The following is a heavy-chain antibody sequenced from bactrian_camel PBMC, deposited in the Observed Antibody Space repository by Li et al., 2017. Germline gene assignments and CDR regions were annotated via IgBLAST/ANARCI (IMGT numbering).Heavy chain of an antibody. CDR2: INSDTNPST. CDR1: GFTFSSYD. Sequence: VQLVESGGGLVQPGGSLRLSCAASGFTFSSYDMDWVRQAPGKEFEWVSTINSDTNPSTKYANSVKGRFTISRDNAKNTVYLQMNSLKREDTAVYYCATDYGLGYPTRNLFGYWGQGTQVTVS. CDR3: ATDYGLGYPTRNLFGY. J-gene: IGHJ6*01. D-gene: IGHD5*01. V-gene: IGHV3S40*01.